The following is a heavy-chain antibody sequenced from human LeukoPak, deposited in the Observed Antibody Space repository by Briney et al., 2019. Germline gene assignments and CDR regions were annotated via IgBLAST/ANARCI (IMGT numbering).Heavy chain of an antibody. J-gene: IGHJ4*02. CDR2: FDPEDGET. D-gene: IGHD2-2*02. CDR1: AYNLTELS. CDR3: ATIPPQYCSSTSCYIWFDY. V-gene: IGHV1-24*01. Sequence: GASVKVSCKVSAYNLTELSMHWVRQAPGKGLEWMGGFDPEDGETIYAQKFQGRVTMTEDTSTDTAYMELSSLRSEDTAVYYCATIPPQYCSSTSCYIWFDYWGQGTLVTVSP.